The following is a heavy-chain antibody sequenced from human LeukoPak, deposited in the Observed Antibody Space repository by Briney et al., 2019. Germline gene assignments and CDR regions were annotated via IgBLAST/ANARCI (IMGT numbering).Heavy chain of an antibody. V-gene: IGHV4-34*01. J-gene: IGHJ6*03. CDR3: ARMSEDIVVVRALWHYYYYYMDV. CDR1: GGSFSGYY. CDR2: INHRGST. Sequence: SQTLSLTCAVYGGSFSGYYWSWIRQPPREGLEWIGEINHRGSTNYKPSLKSRVTISVDTSKNQLSLKLSSVTAADTAVYYCARMSEDIVVVRALWHYYYYYMDVWGKGTTVSICS. D-gene: IGHD2-2*01.